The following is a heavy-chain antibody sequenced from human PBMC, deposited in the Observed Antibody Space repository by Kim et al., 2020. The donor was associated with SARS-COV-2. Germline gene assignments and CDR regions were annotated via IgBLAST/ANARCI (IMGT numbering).Heavy chain of an antibody. CDR3: AKDRAEWELPVIRGHDY. J-gene: IGHJ4*01. V-gene: IGHV3-23*01. Sequence: GGSLRLSCAASGFTFSSYAMSWVRQAPGKGLEWVSAISGSGGSIYYADSVKGRFTISRDNSKNTLYLQMNSLRAEDTAVYYCAKDRAEWELPVIRGHDYWGQGTLVTVSS. D-gene: IGHD1-26*01. CDR2: ISGSGGSI. CDR1: GFTFSSYA.